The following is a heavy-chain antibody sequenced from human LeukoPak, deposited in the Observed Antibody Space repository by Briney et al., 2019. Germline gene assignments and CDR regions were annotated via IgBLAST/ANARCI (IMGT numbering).Heavy chain of an antibody. V-gene: IGHV3-23*01. CDR2: ISGSGGST. CDR1: GFTFSSYA. J-gene: IGHJ4*02. Sequence: GGSLRLSCGASGFTFSSYAMSWVRQAPGKGLEWVSAISGSGGSTYYADSVKGRFTISRDNSKNTLNLQMNSLRAEDTAVYYCAKAKTRITGLFDYWGQGTLVTVSS. CDR3: AKAKTRITGLFDY. D-gene: IGHD1-20*01.